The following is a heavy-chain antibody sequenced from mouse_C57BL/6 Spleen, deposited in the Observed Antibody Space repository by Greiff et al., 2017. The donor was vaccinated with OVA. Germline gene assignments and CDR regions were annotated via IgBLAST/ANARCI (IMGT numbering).Heavy chain of an antibody. CDR1: GYTFTEYT. V-gene: IGHV1-62-2*01. CDR2: FYPGSGSI. Sequence: QVQLQQSGAELVKPGASVKLSCKASGYTFTEYTIHWVKQRSGQGLEWIGWFYPGSGSIKYTEKFKDKATLTADKSSSTGYMDLSGLTSDDTAVYLCARYEYDYDAYSYWGQGTLVTVSA. J-gene: IGHJ3*01. D-gene: IGHD2-4*01. CDR3: ARYEYDYDAYSY.